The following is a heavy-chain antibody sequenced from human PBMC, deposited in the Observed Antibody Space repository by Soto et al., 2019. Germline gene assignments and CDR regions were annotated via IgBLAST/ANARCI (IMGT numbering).Heavy chain of an antibody. D-gene: IGHD6-19*01. CDR2: ISYDGSNK. Sequence: GGSLRLSCAASGFTFSRYGMHWVRQAPGKGLEWVAVISYDGSNKYYADSVKGRFTISRDNSKNTLYLQMNSLRAEDTAVYYCAKDRAYSSGWYNWFDPWGQGTLVTVSS. CDR1: GFTFSRYG. J-gene: IGHJ5*02. V-gene: IGHV3-30*18. CDR3: AKDRAYSSGWYNWFDP.